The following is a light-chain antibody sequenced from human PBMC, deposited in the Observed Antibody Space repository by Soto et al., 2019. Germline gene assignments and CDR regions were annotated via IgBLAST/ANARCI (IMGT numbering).Light chain of an antibody. CDR2: AAA. J-gene: IGKJ3*01. CDR3: QQGDKFPLT. Sequence: DIQMTQSPSSLSASVGDRINISFRASQDIGSRLAWYQQKAGKAPKILIYAAASLYSGVPSRFSATFSGTHFTLTINSLQPEDFATYFCQQGDKFPLTFGPGTKVDLK. CDR1: QDIGSR. V-gene: IGKV1-12*01.